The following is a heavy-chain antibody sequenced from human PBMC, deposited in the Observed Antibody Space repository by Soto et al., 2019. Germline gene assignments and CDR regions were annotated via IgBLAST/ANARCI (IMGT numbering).Heavy chain of an antibody. CDR1: GFTFSGSA. CDR2: IRSKANSYAT. J-gene: IGHJ6*02. V-gene: IGHV3-73*01. D-gene: IGHD4-4*01. CDR3: TAVNTVSSDYYYGMEV. Sequence: ILFCAASGFTFSGSAMHWVRQASGKGPEWVGRIRSKANSYATAYVASVKGRFTISRDDSKNTAYLQMNSLKTEDTAVYYCTAVNTVSSDYYYGMEVWGQGTTVTVSS.